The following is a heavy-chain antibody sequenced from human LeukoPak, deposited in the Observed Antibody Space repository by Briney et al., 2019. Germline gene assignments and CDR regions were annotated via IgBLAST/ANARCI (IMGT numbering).Heavy chain of an antibody. Sequence: GGSLRLSCAASGFTFSSYAMSWVRQAPGKGLEWVSYISSSGSTIYYADSVKGRFTISRDNAKNSLYLQMNSPRAEDTAVYYCARAGGGNSLAWFDPWGQGTLVTVSS. CDR1: GFTFSSYA. D-gene: IGHD4-23*01. CDR3: ARAGGGNSLAWFDP. CDR2: ISSSGSTI. V-gene: IGHV3-48*03. J-gene: IGHJ5*02.